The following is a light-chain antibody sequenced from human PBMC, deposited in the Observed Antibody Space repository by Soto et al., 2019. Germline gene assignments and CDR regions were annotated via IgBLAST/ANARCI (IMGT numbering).Light chain of an antibody. J-gene: IGKJ1*01. Sequence: IVMTQSPATLSVSPGERATLSCRASQSVSSNLAWYQQKPGQAPGLLIYGASTRATGIPARFSGSGSGTEFTLTISSLQSEDFAVYYCQDFAYPEWTFGQGTKVDIK. CDR3: QDFAYPEWT. V-gene: IGKV3-15*01. CDR1: QSVSSN. CDR2: GAS.